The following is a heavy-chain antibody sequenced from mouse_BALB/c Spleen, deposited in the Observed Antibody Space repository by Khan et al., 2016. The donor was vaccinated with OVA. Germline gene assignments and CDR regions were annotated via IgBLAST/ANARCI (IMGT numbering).Heavy chain of an antibody. CDR3: ARPSYYGNPWFTY. D-gene: IGHD2-10*01. CDR2: ISGTGIYT. V-gene: IGHV5-9*02. J-gene: IGHJ3*01. CDR1: GFAFSRYD. Sequence: EVELVESGGGLVKPGGSLKLSCAPSGFAFSRYDMSWVRQTPEKRLEWVATISGTGIYTYYLDSVKGRFTISRDNARNTLYLQMSSLRSEDTALYYCARPSYYGNPWFTYWGQGTLVTVSA.